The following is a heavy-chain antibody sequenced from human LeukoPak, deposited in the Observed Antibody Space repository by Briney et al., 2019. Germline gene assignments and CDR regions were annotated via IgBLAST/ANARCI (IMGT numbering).Heavy chain of an antibody. CDR3: AQPFGDQCP. Sequence: GRSLRLSCAASGFTFSSYGMHWVRQAPGKGLEWVAVISYDGSNKYYADSVKGRFTISRDNSKNTLYLQVNSLRAEDTAVYYCAQPFGDQCPWGQGTLVTVSS. V-gene: IGHV3-30*18. CDR2: ISYDGSNK. CDR1: GFTFSSYG. D-gene: IGHD3-10*01. J-gene: IGHJ5*02.